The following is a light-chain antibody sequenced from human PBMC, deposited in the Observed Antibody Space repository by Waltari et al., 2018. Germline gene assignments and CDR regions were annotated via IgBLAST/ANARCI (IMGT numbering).Light chain of an antibody. CDR1: QGISSY. CDR3: QQLKRYPWT. V-gene: IGKV1-9*01. CDR2: AAS. Sequence: DIQLTQSPSFLSASVGDRVTITCRASQGISSYLAWYQQKPGKAPKLLIYAASTLQSGVPSRFSGSGSGTEFTLTISSLQPEDFATYYCQQLKRYPWTFGQGTKVEIK. J-gene: IGKJ1*01.